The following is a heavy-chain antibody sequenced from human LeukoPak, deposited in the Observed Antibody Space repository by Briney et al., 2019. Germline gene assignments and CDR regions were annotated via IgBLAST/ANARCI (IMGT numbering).Heavy chain of an antibody. Sequence: GRSLRLSCAASGFTFSSYGMHWVRQAPGKGLEWVAIISYDGSNKYYADSVKGRFTISRDNSKNTLYLQMDSLRAEDTAVYYCAKPGRNSEYSYDPWYFDLWGRGTLVTVSS. CDR1: GFTFSSYG. CDR3: AKPGRNSEYSYDPWYFDL. CDR2: ISYDGSNK. J-gene: IGHJ2*01. D-gene: IGHD5-18*01. V-gene: IGHV3-30*18.